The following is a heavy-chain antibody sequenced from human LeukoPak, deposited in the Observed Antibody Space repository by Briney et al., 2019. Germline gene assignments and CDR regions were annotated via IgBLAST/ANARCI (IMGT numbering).Heavy chain of an antibody. Sequence: RPGGSLRLSCAASGFTFDDYGMSWVRQAPGKGLEWVSYINWNGGSTGYADSVKGRFTISRDNAKNSLFLQMNSLRAEDTALYYCARGKKITLFGLVTATSYFFDYWGQGALVTVSS. CDR2: INWNGGST. V-gene: IGHV3-20*04. CDR1: GFTFDDYG. CDR3: ARGKKITLFGLVTATSYFFDY. J-gene: IGHJ4*02. D-gene: IGHD3-3*01.